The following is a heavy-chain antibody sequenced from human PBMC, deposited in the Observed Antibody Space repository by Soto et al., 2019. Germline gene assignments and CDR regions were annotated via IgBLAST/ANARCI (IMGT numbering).Heavy chain of an antibody. J-gene: IGHJ6*02. CDR1: GGSISGHYW. CDR3: AHQTISYTLDV. Sequence: PSETLSLTCAVPGGSISGHYWWSWVRQTPGKGLEWIGEIYHGGATNYNPSLKSRVTISTDESKNQLSLKLSSVTAADTAVYYCAHQTISYTLDVWGQGTTVTVS. D-gene: IGHD1-1*01. V-gene: IGHV4-4*02. CDR2: IYHGGAT.